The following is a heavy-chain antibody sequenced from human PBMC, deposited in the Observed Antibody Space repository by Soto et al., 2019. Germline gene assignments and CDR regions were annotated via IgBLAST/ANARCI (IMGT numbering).Heavy chain of an antibody. Sequence: SETLSLTCTVSGGSISSGGYYWSWIRQPPGKGLEWIGEINHSGSTNYNPSLKSRVTISVDTSKNQFSLKLSSVTAADTAVYYCASAGSHLGRPIDYWGQGTLVTVSS. D-gene: IGHD1-26*01. CDR2: INHSGST. CDR1: GGSISSGGYY. V-gene: IGHV4-39*07. J-gene: IGHJ4*02. CDR3: ASAGSHLGRPIDY.